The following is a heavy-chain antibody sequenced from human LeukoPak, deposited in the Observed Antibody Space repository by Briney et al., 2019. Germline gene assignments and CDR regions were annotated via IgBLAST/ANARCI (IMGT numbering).Heavy chain of an antibody. CDR2: ITGSGGST. V-gene: IGHV3-23*01. CDR3: TREGRGSDAFDY. Sequence: GGSLRLSCVASEFTFSDYAMSWVRQAPGRGLEWVSAITGSGGSTYYADSVKGRFTISRDNSKNTLYLQMNSLRADDTAVYYCTREGRGSDAFDYWGQGTLVTVSS. J-gene: IGHJ4*02. CDR1: EFTFSDYA. D-gene: IGHD3-16*01.